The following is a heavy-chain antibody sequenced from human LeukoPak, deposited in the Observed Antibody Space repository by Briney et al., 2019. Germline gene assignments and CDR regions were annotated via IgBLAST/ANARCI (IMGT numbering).Heavy chain of an antibody. V-gene: IGHV3-33*01. CDR1: GFTFSSYG. CDR2: IWYDGSNK. J-gene: IGHJ3*02. Sequence: GGSLRLSCAASGFTFSSYGMHWVRQAPGKGLEWVAVIWYDGSNKYYADSVKGRFTISRDNSKNTLYLQMNSLRAEDTAVYYCARDPSTMIVVAAYAFYIWGQGTMVTVSS. CDR3: ARDPSTMIVVAAYAFYI. D-gene: IGHD3-22*01.